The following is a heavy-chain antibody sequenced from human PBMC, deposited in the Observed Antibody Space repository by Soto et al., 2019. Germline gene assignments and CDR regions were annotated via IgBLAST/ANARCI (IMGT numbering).Heavy chain of an antibody. Sequence: EVQLLESGGGLVQPGGSLRLTCAASGFTFSDYAMGWVRQAPGKGLEWVSDISGNVGSTHYADSVKGRFTCSRDNSKNTLYLQMNSLRAEDTAVYFCARDHPYSSTWKGDHYYGMDVWGQGTTVTVSS. D-gene: IGHD6-13*01. CDR2: ISGNVGST. V-gene: IGHV3-23*01. CDR1: GFTFSDYA. CDR3: ARDHPYSSTWKGDHYYGMDV. J-gene: IGHJ6*02.